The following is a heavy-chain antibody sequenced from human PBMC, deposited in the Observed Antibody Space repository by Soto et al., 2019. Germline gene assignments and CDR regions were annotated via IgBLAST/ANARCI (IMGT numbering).Heavy chain of an antibody. J-gene: IGHJ4*02. Sequence: SLRLSCVVSAFTFDDYAMHWVRQAPGKGLEWVSSISWDRGDIGHADAVSGRFTDSTNNAKNSLYLQMNSLRGEDTEFYYGISKYYNTPADYWGPGPVVTLSS. CDR2: ISWDRGDI. CDR3: ISKYYNTPADY. V-gene: IGHV3-9*01. CDR1: AFTFDDYA. D-gene: IGHD3-9*01.